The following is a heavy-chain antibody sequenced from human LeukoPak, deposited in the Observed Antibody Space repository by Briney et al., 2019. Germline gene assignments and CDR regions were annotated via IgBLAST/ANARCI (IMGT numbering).Heavy chain of an antibody. CDR2: ISSSSSHT. J-gene: IGHJ4*02. CDR1: GFIFSDYY. V-gene: IGHV3-11*06. Sequence: GGSLRLSGVASGFIFSDYYMSWIRQAPGKGLEWVSYISSSSSHTNYADSVKGRFTISRDNAKNSLYLQMSSLRAEDMALYYCARARGDSTSYYFDYWGLGTLVTVSS. CDR3: ARARGDSTSYYFDY. D-gene: IGHD2-21*02.